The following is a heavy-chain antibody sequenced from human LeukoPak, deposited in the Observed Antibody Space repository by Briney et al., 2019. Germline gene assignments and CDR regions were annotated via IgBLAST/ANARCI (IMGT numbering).Heavy chain of an antibody. J-gene: IGHJ5*02. V-gene: IGHV3-11*01. Sequence: GGYLRLSCAASGFTFSDYYMSWIRQAPGKGLEWVSYISSSGSTIYYADSVKGRFTISRDNAKNSLYLQMNSLRAEDTAVYYCAADGDPNWFDPWGQGTLVTVSS. CDR1: GFTFSDYY. CDR2: ISSSGSTI. CDR3: AADGDPNWFDP. D-gene: IGHD2-21*01.